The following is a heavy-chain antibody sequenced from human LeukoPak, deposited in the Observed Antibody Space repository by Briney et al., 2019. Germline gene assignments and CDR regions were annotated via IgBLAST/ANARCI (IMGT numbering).Heavy chain of an antibody. CDR2: IKQDGSEK. CDR1: GFTFSGYW. J-gene: IGHJ4*02. Sequence: PGGSLRLSCAASGFTFSGYWMSWVRQAPGKGLGWVANIKQDGSEKYYVDSVKGRFTISRDNAKSSLYLQMLSLRAEDTAVYYCARVRHEWMMDYWGQGTLVTVSS. CDR3: ARVRHEWMMDY. V-gene: IGHV3-7*01. D-gene: IGHD3-3*01.